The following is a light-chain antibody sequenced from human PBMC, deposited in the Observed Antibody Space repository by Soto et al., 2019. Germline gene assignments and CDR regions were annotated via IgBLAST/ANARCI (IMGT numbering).Light chain of an antibody. CDR3: ISYIPSTTTHWV. Sequence: QSALTQPASVSGSPGQSITISCTGTRSDVGGYNYVSWYQHHPGKAPKLLIFEVYNRPSGISDRFSGSKSGDTASLTISGLQAEDEADYYCISYIPSTTTHWVFGGGTKLTVL. CDR1: RSDVGGYNY. V-gene: IGLV2-14*01. J-gene: IGLJ3*02. CDR2: EVY.